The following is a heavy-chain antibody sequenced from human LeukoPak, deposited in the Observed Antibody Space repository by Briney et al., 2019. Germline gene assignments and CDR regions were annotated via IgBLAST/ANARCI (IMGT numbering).Heavy chain of an antibody. V-gene: IGHV1-46*01. CDR1: GDSLTKYY. J-gene: IGHJ4*02. Sequence: VASVKVSCKASGDSLTKYYIHWVRQAPGQGLEWMGIINPSDGSTTYTQKFQGRVTMTTDTSTSTVNMELSSLRSEDTAVYYCAPSVRSGGSYYFDYWGRGTLVTVSS. CDR2: INPSDGST. CDR3: APSVRSGGSYYFDY. D-gene: IGHD2-15*01.